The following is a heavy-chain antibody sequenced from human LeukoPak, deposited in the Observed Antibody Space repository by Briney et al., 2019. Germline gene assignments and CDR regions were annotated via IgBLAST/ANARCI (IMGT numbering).Heavy chain of an antibody. CDR2: ISSSSSTI. D-gene: IGHD6-19*01. V-gene: IGHV3-48*01. J-gene: IGHJ3*02. Sequence: PGGSLRLSCAASGFTFSSYSMNWVRQAPGKGLEWVSYISSSSSTIYYADSVKGRLTISRDNAKNSLYLQMNSLRAEDTAVYYCARGIDSSGWLVGNDAFDIWGQGTMVTVSS. CDR1: GFTFSSYS. CDR3: ARGIDSSGWLVGNDAFDI.